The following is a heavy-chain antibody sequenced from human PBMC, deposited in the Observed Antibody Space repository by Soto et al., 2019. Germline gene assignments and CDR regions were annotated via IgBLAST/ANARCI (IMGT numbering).Heavy chain of an antibody. V-gene: IGHV4-39*01. D-gene: IGHD1-26*01. CDR2: IYYSGST. CDR1: GGSISSGGYS. J-gene: IGHJ6*02. Sequence: PSETLSLTCAVSGGSISSGGYSWSWIRQPPGKGLEWIGSIYYSGSTYYNPSLKSRVTISVDTSKNQFSLKLSSVTAADTAVYYCARQEGVGATFPYYYGMDVWGQGTTVTVSS. CDR3: ARQEGVGATFPYYYGMDV.